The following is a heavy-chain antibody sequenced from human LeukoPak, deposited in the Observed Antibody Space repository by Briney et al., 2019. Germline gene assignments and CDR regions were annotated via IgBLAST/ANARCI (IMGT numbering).Heavy chain of an antibody. J-gene: IGHJ4*02. Sequence: PGGSLRLSCAASGFTFSSYGMHWVRQAPGKRLEWVAVISYDGSNKYYTDSVKGRFTISRDNSKNTLYLQMNSLRAEDTAVYYCAKDFNSSGLDYWGQGTLVTVSS. CDR2: ISYDGSNK. V-gene: IGHV3-30*18. D-gene: IGHD3-22*01. CDR3: AKDFNSSGLDY. CDR1: GFTFSSYG.